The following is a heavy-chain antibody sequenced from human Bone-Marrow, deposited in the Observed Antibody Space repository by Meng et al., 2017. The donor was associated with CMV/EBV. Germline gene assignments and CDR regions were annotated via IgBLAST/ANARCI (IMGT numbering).Heavy chain of an antibody. D-gene: IGHD4-11*01. CDR2: IRYDGSNK. J-gene: IGHJ4*02. CDR3: AKLDTVTVNS. Sequence: GGSLRLSCAASGFTFSSYGMHWVRQAPGKGLEWVAFIRYDGSNKYYADSVRGRFTISRDNSKNTVYLQMSSLKTEDTALYYCAKLDTVTVNSWGQGTLVTVSS. CDR1: GFTFSSYG. V-gene: IGHV3-30*02.